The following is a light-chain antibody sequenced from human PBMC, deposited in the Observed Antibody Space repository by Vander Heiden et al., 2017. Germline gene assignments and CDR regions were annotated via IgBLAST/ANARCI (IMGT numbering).Light chain of an antibody. CDR1: QGISSY. J-gene: IGKJ1*01. CDR3: QQYDSYPRT. CDR2: AAS. Sequence: TESPSSLSASTGDRVSITCRASQGISSYFAWYQQKPGKAPKLLIYAASTLQSGVPSRFSGSGSGTDFTLTISCLQSEDFATYYCQQYDSYPRTFGQGTKVEIK. V-gene: IGKV1-8*01.